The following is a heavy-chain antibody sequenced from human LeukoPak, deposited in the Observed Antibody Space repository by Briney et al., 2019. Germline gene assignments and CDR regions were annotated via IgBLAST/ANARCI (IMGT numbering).Heavy chain of an antibody. J-gene: IGHJ4*02. CDR1: GYSFTSYW. CDR3: ARGSGYDILTGYWYYFDY. Sequence: GESLKISCKGSGYSFTSYWIGWVRQLPGKGLEWMGIIYPGDSDTRYSPSFQGQVTISADKSISTAYLQWSSLKASDTAMYYCARGSGYDILTGYWYYFDYWGQGTLVTVSS. V-gene: IGHV5-51*01. D-gene: IGHD3-9*01. CDR2: IYPGDSDT.